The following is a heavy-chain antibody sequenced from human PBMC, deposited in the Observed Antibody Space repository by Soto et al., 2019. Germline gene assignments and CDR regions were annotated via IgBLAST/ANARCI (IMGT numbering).Heavy chain of an antibody. CDR1: GFTFSSYS. D-gene: IGHD3-9*01. Sequence: EVQLVESGGGLVQPGGSLRLSCAASGFTFSSYSMNWVRQAPGKGLEWLSYISSGSSTIYYADSVKGRFTISRDNAKNSLYLQMNSLRDEDTAVYYCSKVDWFDYWGQGTLVTVSS. CDR3: SKVDWFDY. V-gene: IGHV3-48*02. J-gene: IGHJ4*02. CDR2: ISSGSSTI.